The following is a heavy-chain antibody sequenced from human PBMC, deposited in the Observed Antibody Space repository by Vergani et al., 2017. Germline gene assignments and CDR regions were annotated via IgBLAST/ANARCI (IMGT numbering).Heavy chain of an antibody. CDR3: AREVTSQYYYYSMNV. V-gene: IGHV3-21*01. D-gene: IGHD4-23*01. CDR1: GFTFNTYT. J-gene: IGHJ6*02. CDR2: ISGGSNFI. Sequence: EVQLVESGGAMVKPGGSLRLSCAASGFTFNTYTMSWVRQAPGKGLEWVSSISGGSNFIYYADSVKGRFTISRDNAKNSLYLQMNSLRAEDTAVYYCAREVTSQYYYYSMNVWGQGTTVTVSS.